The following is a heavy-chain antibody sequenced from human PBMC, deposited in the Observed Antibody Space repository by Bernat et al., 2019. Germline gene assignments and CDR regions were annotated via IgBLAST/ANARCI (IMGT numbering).Heavy chain of an antibody. D-gene: IGHD5-18*01. Sequence: QVQLVESGGGVVQPGRSLRLSCAASGFTFSSYGMHWVRQAPGKGLEWVAVISYDGSNKYYAYSVKGRFTISRDNSKNTLYLQMNSLRAEDTAVYYCAKDPGAFRGYSYVDYWGQGTLVTVSS. CDR1: GFTFSSYG. J-gene: IGHJ4*02. CDR2: ISYDGSNK. CDR3: AKDPGAFRGYSYVDY. V-gene: IGHV3-30*18.